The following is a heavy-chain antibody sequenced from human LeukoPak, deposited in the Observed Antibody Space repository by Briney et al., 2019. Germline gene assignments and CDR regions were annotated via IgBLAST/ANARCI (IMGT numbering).Heavy chain of an antibody. Sequence: SVKVSCKASGGTFSSYAISWVRQAPGQGLEWMGRIIPIFGIANYAQKFQGRVTITADKSTSTAYMELSSLRSEDTAVYYCAREQFAYYYGSGSYSFDYWGQGTLVTVSS. CDR2: IIPIFGIA. D-gene: IGHD3-10*01. CDR3: AREQFAYYYGSGSYSFDY. J-gene: IGHJ4*02. CDR1: GGTFSSYA. V-gene: IGHV1-69*04.